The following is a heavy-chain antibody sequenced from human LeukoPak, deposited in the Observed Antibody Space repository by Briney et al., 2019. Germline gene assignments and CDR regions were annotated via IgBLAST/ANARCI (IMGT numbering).Heavy chain of an antibody. CDR1: GFTVSSNY. CDR2: IYSGGST. J-gene: IGHJ3*02. CDR3: AKSTGGHLQNAFDI. Sequence: GGSLRLSCAASGFTVSSNYMSWVRQAPGKGLEWVSVIYSGGSTYYADSVKGRFTISRDNSKNTLYLQMNSLRAEDTAVYYCAKSTGGHLQNAFDIWGQGTMVTVSS. V-gene: IGHV3-53*05. D-gene: IGHD5-24*01.